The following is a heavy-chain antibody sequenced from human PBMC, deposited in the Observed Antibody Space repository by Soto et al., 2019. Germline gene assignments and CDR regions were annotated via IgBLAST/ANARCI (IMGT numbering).Heavy chain of an antibody. V-gene: IGHV3-48*02. J-gene: IGHJ6*02. Sequence: GGSLRLSCAGSGFTFSAYAMNWVRQAPGKGLEWVSYISSRSDTLYYADSVTGRFTISRDNAKNTVYLQVNNLRDEDTAVYYCARDWDIVILSVPIPNYNYGMDVWGQGTTVTVSS. D-gene: IGHD2-15*01. CDR2: ISSRSDTL. CDR3: ARDWDIVILSVPIPNYNYGMDV. CDR1: GFTFSAYA.